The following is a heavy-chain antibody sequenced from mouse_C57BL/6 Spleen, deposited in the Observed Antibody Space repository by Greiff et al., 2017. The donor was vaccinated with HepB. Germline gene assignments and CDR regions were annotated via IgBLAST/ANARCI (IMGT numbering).Heavy chain of an antibody. CDR2: INPGSGGT. J-gene: IGHJ4*01. CDR3: ARRFITTAVDY. Sequence: LVGPGTSVKVSCKASGYAFTNYLIEWVKQRPGQGLEWIGVINPGSGGTNYNEKFKGKATLTADKSSSTAYMQLSSLTSEDSAVYFCARRFITTAVDYWGQGTAVTVSS. V-gene: IGHV1-54*01. D-gene: IGHD1-1*01. CDR1: GYAFTNYL.